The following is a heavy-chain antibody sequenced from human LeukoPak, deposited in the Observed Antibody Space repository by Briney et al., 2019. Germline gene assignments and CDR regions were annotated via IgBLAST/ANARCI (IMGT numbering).Heavy chain of an antibody. CDR2: IYPGDSDT. V-gene: IGHV5-51*01. CDR3: ARVGDGVVTTSAVNY. CDR1: GYSFTSYW. Sequence: GESLKISCKGSGYSFTSYWIGWVRQMPGRGLAWMGIIYPGDSDTRYSPSFQGQVTISADKSISTAYLQWSSLKASDIPMYYSARVGDGVVTTSAVNYWGQGTLVTVSS. J-gene: IGHJ4*02. D-gene: IGHD3-3*01.